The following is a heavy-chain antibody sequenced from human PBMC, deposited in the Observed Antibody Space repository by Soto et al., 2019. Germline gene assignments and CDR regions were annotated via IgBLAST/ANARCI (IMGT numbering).Heavy chain of an antibody. J-gene: IGHJ6*02. CDR3: ARERHTAPLYYYYYYGMDV. D-gene: IGHD5-18*01. Sequence: TLSLTFTVSGGSISSGGYYWSWIRQHPGKGLEWIGYIYYSGSTYYNPSLKSRVTISVDTSKNQFSLKLSSVTAADTAVYYCARERHTAPLYYYYYYGMDVWGQGTTVTV. CDR1: GGSISSGGYY. V-gene: IGHV4-31*03. CDR2: IYYSGST.